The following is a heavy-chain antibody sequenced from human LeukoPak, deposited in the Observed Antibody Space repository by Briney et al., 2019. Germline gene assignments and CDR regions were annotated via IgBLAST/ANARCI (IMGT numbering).Heavy chain of an antibody. CDR3: ARVRLPTRYYYDSSGYYFDY. D-gene: IGHD3-22*01. J-gene: IGHJ4*02. V-gene: IGHV3-11*01. Sequence: GGSLRLSCAASGFTFSDYYMSWLRQAPGKGLEWVSYISNSGSTIYYADSVKGRFTISRDNAKNSLYLQMNSLRAEDTAVYYCARVRLPTRYYYDSSGYYFDYWGQGTLVTVSS. CDR1: GFTFSDYY. CDR2: ISNSGSTI.